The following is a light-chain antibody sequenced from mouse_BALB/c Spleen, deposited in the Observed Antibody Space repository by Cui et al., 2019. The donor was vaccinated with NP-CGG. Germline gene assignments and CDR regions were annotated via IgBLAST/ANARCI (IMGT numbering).Light chain of an antibody. V-gene: IGLV1*01. CDR2: STN. CDR3: ALWYSNHWV. Sequence: QAVVTQESALTTSPGETVTLTCRSSTGAVTTSHYANWVQEKPDHFFTGLIGSTNNRAPGVPARFSGSLIGDKAALTITGAQTEDEAIYFCALWYSNHWVFGGGTKLTVL. J-gene: IGLJ1*01. CDR1: TGAVTTSHY.